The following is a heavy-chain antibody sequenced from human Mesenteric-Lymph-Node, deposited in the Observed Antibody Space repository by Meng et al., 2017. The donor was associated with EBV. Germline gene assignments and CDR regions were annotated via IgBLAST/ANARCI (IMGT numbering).Heavy chain of an antibody. CDR2: INPGGGST. CDR3: ARVGTYYYDSSSDAYDY. D-gene: IGHD3-22*01. V-gene: IGHV1-46*01. CDR1: GYTFAAYK. J-gene: IGHJ4*02. Sequence: QVQLVQSGAEVKKPGASVRVSCXASGYTFAAYKMHWVRQAPGQGLEWVGVINPGGGSTNYAQKFQGRVTMTRDTSTPTVYMELNSLRSEDTAVYYCARVGTYYYDSSSDAYDYWGQGTLVTVSS.